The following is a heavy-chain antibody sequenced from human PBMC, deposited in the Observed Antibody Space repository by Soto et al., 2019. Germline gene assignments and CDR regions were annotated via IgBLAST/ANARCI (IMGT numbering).Heavy chain of an antibody. V-gene: IGHV3-23*01. CDR2: ISGSGTST. CDR3: ARPYYDILAYFDF. D-gene: IGHD3-9*01. CDR1: GFTFSSYA. J-gene: IGHJ4*02. Sequence: EVQLLESGGGLVQPGGSLRLSCAASGFTFSSYAMNWVRQAPGKGLEWVSTISGSGTSTYYADSVKGRFTFSRDNSKNTLYLQTNTLTAEDTAVYYCARPYYDILAYFDFWGQGTLVTVAS.